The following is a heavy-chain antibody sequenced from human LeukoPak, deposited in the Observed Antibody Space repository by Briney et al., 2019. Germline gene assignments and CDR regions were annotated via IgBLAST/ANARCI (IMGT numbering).Heavy chain of an antibody. CDR3: ARDSDSGYGPFAS. CDR2: IHSGGTT. Sequence: GGSLRLSCAASGFTVSNNYMSWVRQAPGRGRDWVSVIHSGGTTNYADSVQGRFTISRDNSKTTVYLHMNSLRAEDTAVYYCARDSDSGYGPFASWGQGTLVTVSS. D-gene: IGHD5-12*01. V-gene: IGHV3-53*01. CDR1: GFTVSNNY. J-gene: IGHJ4*02.